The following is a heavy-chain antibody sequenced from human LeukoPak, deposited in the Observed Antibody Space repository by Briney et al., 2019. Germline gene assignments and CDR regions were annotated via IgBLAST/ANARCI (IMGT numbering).Heavy chain of an antibody. CDR1: GFTFSTYS. D-gene: IGHD3-22*01. CDR2: ISSRTTNI. Sequence: GGSLRLSCVASGFTFSTYSMNWVRQAPGKGLEWVSYISSRTTNIYYEDSVKGRFTISRDNAKNSLYLQMTSLRAEDTAVYYCARDPYDSSGYSRHYFEFWGQGTLVTVSS. V-gene: IGHV3-48*01. CDR3: ARDPYDSSGYSRHYFEF. J-gene: IGHJ4*02.